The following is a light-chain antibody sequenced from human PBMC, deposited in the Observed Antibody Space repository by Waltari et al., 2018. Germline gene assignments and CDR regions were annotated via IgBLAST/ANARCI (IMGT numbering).Light chain of an antibody. CDR1: QSVRIY. Sequence: DFQLTQSPSSLSASVGDRVPLTCRTSQSVRIYLNWYQQKPGKAPNLLIYAASNLQSGVPSRFSGSGSGTDFTLTISSVQPEDCATYYCQQSYSGPPITFGQGTRLDIK. CDR2: AAS. CDR3: QQSYSGPPIT. V-gene: IGKV1-39*01. J-gene: IGKJ5*01.